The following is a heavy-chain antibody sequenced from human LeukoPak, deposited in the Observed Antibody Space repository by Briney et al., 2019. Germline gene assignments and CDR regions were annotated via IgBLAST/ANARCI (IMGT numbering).Heavy chain of an antibody. Sequence: PSETLSLTCTVSGGSISSGSYYWSWIRQPAGKGLEWIGRIYTSGSTNYNPSPKSRVTISVDTSKNQFSLKLSSVTAADTAVYYCARDPGSGWYGVDYWGQGTLVTVSS. V-gene: IGHV4-61*02. D-gene: IGHD6-19*01. CDR1: GGSISSGSYY. J-gene: IGHJ4*02. CDR3: ARDPGSGWYGVDY. CDR2: IYTSGST.